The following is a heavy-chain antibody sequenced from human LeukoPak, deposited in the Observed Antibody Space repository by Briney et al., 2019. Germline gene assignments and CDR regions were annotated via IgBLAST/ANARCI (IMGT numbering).Heavy chain of an antibody. CDR2: IYYSGST. Sequence: PSETLSLTCTVSGGSISSSSYYWGWIRQPPGKGLEWIGSIYYSGSTYYNPSLKSRVTISVDTSKNQFSLKLSSVTAADTAVYYRARRRIAARPNYYYYYMDVWGKGTTVTVSS. V-gene: IGHV4-39*01. J-gene: IGHJ6*03. D-gene: IGHD6-6*01. CDR1: GGSISSSSYY. CDR3: ARRRIAARPNYYYYYMDV.